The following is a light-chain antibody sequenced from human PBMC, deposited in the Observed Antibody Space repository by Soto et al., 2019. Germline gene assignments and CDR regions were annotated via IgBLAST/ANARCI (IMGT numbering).Light chain of an antibody. J-gene: IGKJ2*01. Sequence: PGERATLSCWASQSLRSSYLAWYQRKPGQAPRLLMFGASRRATGIPDRFNGSGSGTDFILTISRLEPEDVAVYYCQQHDMSPYTSRHCTK. V-gene: IGKV3-20*01. CDR2: GAS. CDR3: QQHDMSPYT. CDR1: QSLRSSY.